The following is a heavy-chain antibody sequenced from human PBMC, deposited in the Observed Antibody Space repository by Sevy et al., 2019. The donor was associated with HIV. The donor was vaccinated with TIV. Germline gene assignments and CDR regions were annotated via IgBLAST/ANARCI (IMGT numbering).Heavy chain of an antibody. CDR2: IWYDGSNK. CDR3: ARGRLIVATTKGPDAFDI. Sequence: WGSLRLSCAASGFTFSSYGMHWVRQAPGKGLEWVAVIWYDGSNKYYADSVKGRFTISRDNSKNTLYLQMNSLRAEDTAVYYCARGRLIVATTKGPDAFDIWGQGTMVTVSS. V-gene: IGHV3-33*01. J-gene: IGHJ3*02. CDR1: GFTFSSYG. D-gene: IGHD5-12*01.